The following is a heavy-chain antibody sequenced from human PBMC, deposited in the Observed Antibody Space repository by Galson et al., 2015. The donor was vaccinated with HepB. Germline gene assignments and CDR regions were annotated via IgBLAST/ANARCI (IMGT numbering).Heavy chain of an antibody. CDR1: GYTFTSYY. D-gene: IGHD2-2*01. Sequence: SVKVSCKASGYTFTSYYMHWVRQAPGQGLEWMGIINPSGGSTSYAQKLQGRVTMTRDTSTSTVYMELSSLRSEDTAVYYCARESRLYCSSTSCPTDAFDIWGQGTMVTVSS. V-gene: IGHV1-46*04. CDR2: INPSGGST. CDR3: ARESRLYCSSTSCPTDAFDI. J-gene: IGHJ3*02.